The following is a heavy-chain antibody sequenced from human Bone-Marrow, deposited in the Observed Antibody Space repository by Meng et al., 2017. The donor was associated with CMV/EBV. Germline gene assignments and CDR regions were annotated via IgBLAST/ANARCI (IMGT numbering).Heavy chain of an antibody. V-gene: IGHV3-23*01. Sequence: LRLSCAASGFAVTSYAMTWVRQAPGKGLEWVSAISDSGGRTYADSVQGRFTISRDNSKNTLYLEMNSLRAEDTAVYYCATQRGYIDQWGQGTLVTVSS. CDR3: ATQRGYIDQ. J-gene: IGHJ4*02. D-gene: IGHD2-2*02. CDR2: ISDSGGRT. CDR1: GFAVTSYA.